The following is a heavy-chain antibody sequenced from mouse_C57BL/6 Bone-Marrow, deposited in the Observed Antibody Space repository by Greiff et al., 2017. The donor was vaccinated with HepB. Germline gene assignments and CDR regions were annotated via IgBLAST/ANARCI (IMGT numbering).Heavy chain of an antibody. D-gene: IGHD1-1*01. CDR3: ARDPYYGSSPLAY. Sequence: VQLQQSGPELVKPGASVKISCKASGYAFSSSWMNWVKQRPGKGLEWIGRIYPGDGDTNYNGKFKGKATLTADKSSSTAYMQLSSLTSEDSAVYFCARDPYYGSSPLAYWGQGTLVTVSA. V-gene: IGHV1-82*01. CDR1: GYAFSSSW. CDR2: IYPGDGDT. J-gene: IGHJ3*01.